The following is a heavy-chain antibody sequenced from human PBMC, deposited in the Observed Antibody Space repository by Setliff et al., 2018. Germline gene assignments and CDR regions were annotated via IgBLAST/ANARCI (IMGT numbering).Heavy chain of an antibody. CDR1: GYPLTSYY. CDR3: ARLVRFCTRTACQTVAGDES. V-gene: IGHV1-46*01. CDR2: INIGGGSA. J-gene: IGHJ5*01. D-gene: IGHD2-8*01. Sequence: VASVKVSCKASGYPLTSYYMYWLRQAPGQGPEGLGIINIGGGSASYAQKFQDRVTMTRDTSTNTVYLEATSLTSDDTAVYYCARLVRFCTRTACQTVAGDESWGQGTLVTVSS.